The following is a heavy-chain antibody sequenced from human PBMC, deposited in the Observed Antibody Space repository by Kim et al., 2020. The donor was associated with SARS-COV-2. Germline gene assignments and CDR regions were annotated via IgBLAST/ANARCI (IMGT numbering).Heavy chain of an antibody. D-gene: IGHD3-16*01. J-gene: IGHJ4*02. CDR2: INPSGGST. CDR3: ARDGLGGYFDY. V-gene: IGHV1-46*01. Sequence: ASVKVSCKASGYTFTSYYMHWVRKAPGQGLEWMGIINPSGGSTSYAQKLQGRVTMTRDTSTSTVYMELSSLRSEDTAVYYCARDGLGGYFDYWGQGTLVTVSS. CDR1: GYTFTSYY.